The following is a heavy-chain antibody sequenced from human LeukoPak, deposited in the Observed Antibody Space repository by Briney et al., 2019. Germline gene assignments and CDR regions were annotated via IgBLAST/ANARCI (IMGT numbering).Heavy chain of an antibody. CDR3: AKEPRWEQLHSFDI. J-gene: IGHJ3*02. D-gene: IGHD1/OR15-1a*01. V-gene: IGHV3-48*01. Sequence: GGSLRLSCATSGFTFTNYGMNWVRQAPGKGLEWVSYISNSAILYADAVKGRFTISRDNARNSLHLQMNSLRAEDTAVYYCAKEPRWEQLHSFDIWGQGTTVTVSS. CDR1: GFTFTNYG. CDR2: ISNSAI.